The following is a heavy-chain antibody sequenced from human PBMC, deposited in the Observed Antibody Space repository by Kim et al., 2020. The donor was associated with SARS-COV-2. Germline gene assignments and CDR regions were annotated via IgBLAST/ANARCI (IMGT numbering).Heavy chain of an antibody. CDR3: ARDRSIQLRPSDWFDP. V-gene: IGHV3-21*01. CDR1: GFTFSSYS. D-gene: IGHD5-18*01. CDR2: ISSSSSYI. Sequence: GGSLRLSCAASGFTFSSYSMNWVRQAPGKGLEWVSSISSSSSYIYYADSVKGRFTISRDNAKNSLYLQMNSLRAEDTAVYYCARDRSIQLRPSDWFDPWGQGTLVTVSS. J-gene: IGHJ5*02.